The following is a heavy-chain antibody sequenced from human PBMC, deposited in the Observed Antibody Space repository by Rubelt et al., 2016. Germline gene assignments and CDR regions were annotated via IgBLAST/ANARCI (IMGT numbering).Heavy chain of an antibody. CDR1: GGSFSGYY. J-gene: IGHJ4*02. V-gene: IGHV4-34*01. CDR2: INHSGST. Sequence: QVQLQQWGAGLLKPSETLSLTCAVYGGSFSGYYWSWIRQPPGKGLEWIGEINHSGSTNYNPSLKSRVTISVDTSKNQFSLKLSSVTAADTAVYYCARGYSSGWYHFDYWGQGTLVTVSS. CDR3: ARGYSSGWYHFDY. D-gene: IGHD6-19*01.